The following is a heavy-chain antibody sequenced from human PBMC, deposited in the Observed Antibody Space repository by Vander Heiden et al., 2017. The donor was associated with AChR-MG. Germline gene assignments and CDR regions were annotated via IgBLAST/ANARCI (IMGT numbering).Heavy chain of an antibody. CDR1: GFTFSSYG. J-gene: IGHJ6*02. D-gene: IGHD3-3*01. CDR2: IRYDGSNK. Sequence: QVQLVESGGGVVQPGGSLRLSCAASGFTFSSYGMHWVRQAPGKGLEWVAFIRYDGSNKYYADSVKGRFTISRDNSKNTLYLQMNSLRAEDTAVYYCAKGGADYDFWSGYYPGAYYYYGMDVWGQGTTVTVSS. CDR3: AKGGADYDFWSGYYPGAYYYYGMDV. V-gene: IGHV3-30*02.